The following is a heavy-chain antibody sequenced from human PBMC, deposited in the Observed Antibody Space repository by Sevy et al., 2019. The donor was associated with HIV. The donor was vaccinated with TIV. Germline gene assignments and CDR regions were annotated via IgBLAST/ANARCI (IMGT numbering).Heavy chain of an antibody. D-gene: IGHD3-22*01. J-gene: IGHJ4*02. CDR1: GFTVSSNY. Sequence: GGSLRLSCAASGFTVSSNYMSWVRQAPGKGLEWVSVIYSGGSTYYADSVKGRFTISRDNSKNTLHLKMNSLRAEDTAVYDCARVGFDSSGYYNRGGYFDYWGQGTLVTVSS. CDR2: IYSGGST. CDR3: ARVGFDSSGYYNRGGYFDY. V-gene: IGHV3-53*01.